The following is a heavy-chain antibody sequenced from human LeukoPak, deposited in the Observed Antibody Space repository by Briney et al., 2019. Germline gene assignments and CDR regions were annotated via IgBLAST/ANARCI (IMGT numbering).Heavy chain of an antibody. CDR1: GFTFSNYA. CDR2: INHSGST. D-gene: IGHD1/OR15-1a*01. CDR3: AREQNWFDP. Sequence: GSLRLSCVVSGFTFSNYAMSWVRQPPGKGLEWIGEINHSGSTNYNPSLKSRVTISVDTSKNQFSLKLSSVTAADTAVYYCAREQNWFDPWGQGTLVTVSS. V-gene: IGHV4-34*01. J-gene: IGHJ5*02.